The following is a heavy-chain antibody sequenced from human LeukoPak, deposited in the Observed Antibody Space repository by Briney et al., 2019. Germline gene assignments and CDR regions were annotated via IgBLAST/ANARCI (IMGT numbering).Heavy chain of an antibody. J-gene: IGHJ4*02. CDR2: IRSKANSYAT. Sequence: GGSLRLSCAASGFTFSGSAMHWVRQASGKGLEWVGRIRSKANSYATAYAASVKGRFTISRDDSKNTAYLQMNSLKTEDTAVYYCTSLGGEWLQLEEFDYWGQGTLVTVSS. V-gene: IGHV3-73*01. CDR1: GFTFSGSA. D-gene: IGHD1-1*01. CDR3: TSLGGEWLQLEEFDY.